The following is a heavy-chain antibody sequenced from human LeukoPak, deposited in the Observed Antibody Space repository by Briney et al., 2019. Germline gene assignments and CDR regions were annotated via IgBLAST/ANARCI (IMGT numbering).Heavy chain of an antibody. V-gene: IGHV3-74*01. CDR2: ITGDGSGT. J-gene: IGHJ4*02. D-gene: IGHD2-2*01. CDR1: GFTSFSNYW. Sequence: GGSLRLSCAASGFTSFSNYWIHWVRQARGKELVWVSRITGDGSGTIYADSVKGRFTISRDNARNTVYLQMNSLRVEDTAVYYCARDRNYQLSPPWGQGTLVTVSS. CDR3: ARDRNYQLSPP.